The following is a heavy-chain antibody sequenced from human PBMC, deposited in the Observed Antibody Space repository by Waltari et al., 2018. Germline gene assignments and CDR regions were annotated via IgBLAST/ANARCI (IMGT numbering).Heavy chain of an antibody. Sequence: EVHLVASGGGLVQPGGSLRLSCAASGFTFSTYWMTWVRQAPGKGLEWLANIKGDGSQKNYVDSVKCRFTISRDTANNSLDLQMNSLRAEDTAVYYCARDPHYSNFDYWGQGTLVTVSS. D-gene: IGHD4-4*01. CDR3: ARDPHYSNFDY. V-gene: IGHV3-7*01. J-gene: IGHJ4*02. CDR1: GFTFSTYW. CDR2: IKGDGSQK.